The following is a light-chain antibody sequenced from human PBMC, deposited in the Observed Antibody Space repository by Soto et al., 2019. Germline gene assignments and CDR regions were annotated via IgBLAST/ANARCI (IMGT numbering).Light chain of an antibody. V-gene: IGKV3D-20*02. J-gene: IGKJ1*01. CDR3: QQRDKWPRT. CDR1: QNVRNNY. CDR2: GAS. Sequence: EAELTQSPGTLSLSPGERATLSCRASQNVRNNYIGWYQQKPGQAPRLLIYGASIRATGIPDRFSGSGSGTDFTLTISSLEPEDFAVYYCQQRDKWPRTFGQGTKVDIK.